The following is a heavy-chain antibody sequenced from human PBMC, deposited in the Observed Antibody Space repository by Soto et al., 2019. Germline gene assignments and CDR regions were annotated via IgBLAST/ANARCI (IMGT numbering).Heavy chain of an antibody. D-gene: IGHD1-26*01. CDR1: GGSFSGYI. Sequence: SETLSLTCDVYGGSFSGYIWTWIRQTPGKGLQWIGQINHSGSANYNPSLKSRVTISVHTSNSQFSLELSSVTAADTAVYYCTRGLFSGSSYSGSWYYFDSWGQGTMVTVSS. CDR3: TRGLFSGSSYSGSWYYFDS. J-gene: IGHJ4*02. CDR2: INHSGSA. V-gene: IGHV4-34*01.